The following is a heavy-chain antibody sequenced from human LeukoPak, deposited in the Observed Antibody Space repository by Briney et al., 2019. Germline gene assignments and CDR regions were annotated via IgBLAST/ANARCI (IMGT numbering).Heavy chain of an antibody. J-gene: IGHJ4*02. Sequence: PGGSLRLSCAASGFTFSSYAMSWVRQAPGKGLEWVSAISGSGGSTYYADSVKGRFTISRDNSKNTLYLQMNSLRAEDTAVYYCAKAPLRTTVTIFDYWGQGTLVTVSP. CDR3: AKAPLRTTVTIFDY. CDR1: GFTFSSYA. CDR2: ISGSGGST. V-gene: IGHV3-23*01. D-gene: IGHD4-4*01.